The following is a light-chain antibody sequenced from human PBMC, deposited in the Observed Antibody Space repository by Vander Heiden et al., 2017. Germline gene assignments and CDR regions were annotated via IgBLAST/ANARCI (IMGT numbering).Light chain of an antibody. V-gene: IGKV1-39*01. CDR3: QQSYSTPVFT. CDR2: AAS. Sequence: DIQMPQSPSSLSASVGDRVTITCRASQSISSYIKMYQQKPGKAPKLLSYAASSLQSGVPSRFSGSGSGTDFTLTISSLQPEDFATYYCQQSYSTPVFTFGPGTKVDIK. CDR1: QSISSY. J-gene: IGKJ3*01.